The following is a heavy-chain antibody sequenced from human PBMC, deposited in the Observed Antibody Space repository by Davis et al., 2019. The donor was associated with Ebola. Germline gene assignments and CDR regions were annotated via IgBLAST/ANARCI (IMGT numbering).Heavy chain of an antibody. D-gene: IGHD4-17*01. CDR1: GYTFTGYY. V-gene: IGHV1-2*06. CDR2: INPNSGGT. CDR3: ARDYGDYGSYFDY. Sequence: AASVKVSCKASGYTFTGYYMHWVRQAPGQGLEWMGRINPNSGGTNYAQKFQGRVSITGDTSASTAYMELTSLRSEDTAVYYCARDYGDYGSYFDYWGQGTLVTVSS. J-gene: IGHJ4*02.